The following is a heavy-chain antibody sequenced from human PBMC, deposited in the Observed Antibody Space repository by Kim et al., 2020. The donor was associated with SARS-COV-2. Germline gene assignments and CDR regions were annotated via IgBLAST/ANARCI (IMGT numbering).Heavy chain of an antibody. CDR1: GFSFNNFG. CDR3: AKDRSLLMITYGGESGVLDV. V-gene: IGHV3-30*18. J-gene: IGHJ6*04. D-gene: IGHD3-16*01. CDR2: KSYEGSKK. Sequence: GGSLRLSCEASGFSFNNFGMHWVRQAPGKGLEWVAPKSYEGSKKYYADSLKGRFTISRDSSKNTLYLQMNSLRAGDTAVYYCAKDRSLLMITYGGESGVLDVCGEGNTVTVSS.